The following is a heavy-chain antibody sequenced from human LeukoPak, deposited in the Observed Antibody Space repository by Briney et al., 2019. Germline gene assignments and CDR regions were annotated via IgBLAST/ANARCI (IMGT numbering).Heavy chain of an antibody. CDR1: GGSISSSSYY. CDR3: ARDKRVAVAGTYIYYYYMDV. CDR2: IYYSGST. J-gene: IGHJ6*03. V-gene: IGHV4-39*07. D-gene: IGHD6-19*01. Sequence: NPSETLSLTCTVSGGSISSSSYYWGWIRQPPGKGLEWIGSIYYSGSTYYNPSLKSRVTISVDTSKNQFSLKLSSVTAADTAVYYCARDKRVAVAGTYIYYYYMDVWGNGTTVTISS.